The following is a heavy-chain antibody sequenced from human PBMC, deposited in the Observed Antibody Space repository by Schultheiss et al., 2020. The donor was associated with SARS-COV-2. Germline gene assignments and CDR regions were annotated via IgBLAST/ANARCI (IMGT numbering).Heavy chain of an antibody. CDR3: ARQPRYSSGWGGIDY. V-gene: IGHV5-51*01. D-gene: IGHD6-19*01. J-gene: IGHJ4*02. Sequence: GGSLRLSCKGSGYSFTSYWIGWVRQMPGKGLEWMGIIYPGDSDTRYSPSFQGQVTISADKSISTAYLQWSSLKASDTDMYYCARQPRYSSGWGGIDYWGQGTLVTVSS. CDR1: GYSFTSYW. CDR2: IYPGDSDT.